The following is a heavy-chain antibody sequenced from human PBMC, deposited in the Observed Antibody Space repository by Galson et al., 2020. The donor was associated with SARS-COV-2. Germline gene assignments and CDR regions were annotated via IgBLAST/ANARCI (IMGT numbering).Heavy chain of an antibody. CDR1: GGSITRHY. D-gene: IGHD1-26*01. Sequence: ASETLSLTCTVSGGSITRHYWSWIRQPPGKRLEGVGYIQPSGTTNYNHSLKSRVTISLDTYKKQFSLILNSATAADTAVYHCARGGTYVKKWFDSWGQGTLVTVSS. J-gene: IGHJ5*01. CDR2: IQPSGTT. CDR3: ARGGTYVKKWFDS. V-gene: IGHV4-59*11.